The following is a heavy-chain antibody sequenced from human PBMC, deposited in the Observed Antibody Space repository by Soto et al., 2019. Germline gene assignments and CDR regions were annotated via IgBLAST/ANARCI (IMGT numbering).Heavy chain of an antibody. J-gene: IGHJ4*02. CDR1: GFTFSSYS. V-gene: IGHV3-23*01. CDR2: ISGSGSTI. D-gene: IGHD3-22*01. CDR3: AKVFYYYDSSGYYYFDY. Sequence: GGSLRLSCAASGFTFSSYSMNWVRQAPGKGLEWVSSISGSGSTIYYADSVKGRFTISRDNSKNTLYLQMSSLRAEDTAVYYCAKVFYYYDSSGYYYFDYWGQGTLVTVSS.